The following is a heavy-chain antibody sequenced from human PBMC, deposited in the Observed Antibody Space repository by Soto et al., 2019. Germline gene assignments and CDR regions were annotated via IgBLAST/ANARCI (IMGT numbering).Heavy chain of an antibody. CDR1: GGTFSSYT. J-gene: IGHJ3*02. Sequence: GASVKVSCKASGGTFSSYTISWVRQAPGQGLEWMGRIIPILGIANYAQKFQGRVTITADKSTSTAYMELSSLRSEDTAVYYCARDPWDNWNDRAFDIWGQGTMVTVSS. CDR2: IIPILGIA. CDR3: ARDPWDNWNDRAFDI. V-gene: IGHV1-69*04. D-gene: IGHD1-1*01.